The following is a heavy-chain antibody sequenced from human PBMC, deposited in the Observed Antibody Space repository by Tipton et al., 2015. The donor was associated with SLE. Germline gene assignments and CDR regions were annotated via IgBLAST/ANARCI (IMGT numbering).Heavy chain of an antibody. D-gene: IGHD5-24*01. CDR1: GGSININSYF. CDR2: MYYSGNT. V-gene: IGHV4-39*01. CDR3: ARNLGPEWMATKRGYFDL. Sequence: TLSLTCNVSGGSININSYFWAWIRQPPGKGLEWIGSMYYSGNTYYNPSLKTRVTISVDTSKNQFSLKLSSVTAADTAVYYCARNLGPEWMATKRGYFDLWGRGTLVSVSS. J-gene: IGHJ2*01.